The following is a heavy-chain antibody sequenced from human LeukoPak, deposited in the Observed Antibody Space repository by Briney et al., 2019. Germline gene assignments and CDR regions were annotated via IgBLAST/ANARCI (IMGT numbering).Heavy chain of an antibody. CDR2: MDADGTNT. J-gene: IGHJ3*02. Sequence: GGSLRLSCVGSGFTFNNSWMNWVRQAPGKGLVWVSRMDADGTNTHYVDSVKGRFTISRDNAKDTLYLQMNSLRVEDTAVYYCVRGGWYLYNALDIWGQGTLVTVSS. D-gene: IGHD6-19*01. CDR3: VRGGWYLYNALDI. CDR1: GFTFNNSW. V-gene: IGHV3-74*01.